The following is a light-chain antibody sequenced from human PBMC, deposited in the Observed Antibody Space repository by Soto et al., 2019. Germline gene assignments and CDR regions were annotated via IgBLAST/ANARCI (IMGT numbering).Light chain of an antibody. V-gene: IGLV7-46*01. J-gene: IGLJ1*01. CDR1: TGAVTNGHY. CDR3: LLAYNGPDV. Sequence: QAVVTQEPSLTVSPGGTVTLTCGSSTGAVTNGHYPYWFQQKPGQAPRTLIYDTTNRHSWTPARFSGSLLVGKSALTLSGAQPEDEAEYSCLLAYNGPDVLGTGTQVNVL. CDR2: DTT.